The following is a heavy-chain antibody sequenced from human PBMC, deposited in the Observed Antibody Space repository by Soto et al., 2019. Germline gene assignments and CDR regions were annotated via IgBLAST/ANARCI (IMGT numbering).Heavy chain of an antibody. CDR2: IYYSGST. J-gene: IGHJ4*02. D-gene: IGHD2-15*01. Sequence: SETLSLTCTVSGGSVSSGSYYWSWIRQPPGKGLEWIGYIYYSGSTNYNPSLKSRVTISVDTSKNQFSLKLSSVTAADTAVYYCGRLAGLFYCGGGSCYEYYFDYGGQGTLVPVSS. CDR1: GGSVSSGSYY. V-gene: IGHV4-61*01. CDR3: GRLAGLFYCGGGSCYEYYFDY.